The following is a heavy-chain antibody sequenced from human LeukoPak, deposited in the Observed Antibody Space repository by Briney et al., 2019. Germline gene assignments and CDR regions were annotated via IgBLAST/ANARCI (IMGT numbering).Heavy chain of an antibody. CDR1: GGSISSYY. Sequence: SETLSLTCTVSGGSISSYYWSWIRQPPGKGLEWIGYIYYSGSTNYNPSLKSRVTISVDTSKNQFSLKLSSVTAADTAVYYCARVGRSGYHTLYLDYWGQGTLVTVSS. J-gene: IGHJ4*02. CDR3: ARVGRSGYHTLYLDY. D-gene: IGHD3-22*01. V-gene: IGHV4-59*01. CDR2: IYYSGST.